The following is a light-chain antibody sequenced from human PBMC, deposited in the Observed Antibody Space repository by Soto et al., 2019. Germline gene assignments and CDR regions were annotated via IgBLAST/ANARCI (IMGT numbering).Light chain of an antibody. CDR2: VNSDGSH. V-gene: IGLV4-69*01. CDR3: QTWGTGDVV. J-gene: IGLJ2*01. Sequence: QLVLTQSPSASASLGASVKLTCTLSSGHSNYAIAWHQQQPEKGPRYLMKVNSDGSHTKGDGIPDRLSGSSSGAERYLTISSLQSEDEADYYCQTWGTGDVVFGGGTKLTVL. CDR1: SGHSNYA.